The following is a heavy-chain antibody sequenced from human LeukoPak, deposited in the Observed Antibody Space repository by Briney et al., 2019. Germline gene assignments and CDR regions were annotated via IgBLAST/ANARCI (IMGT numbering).Heavy chain of an antibody. CDR2: MNPNSGNT. D-gene: IGHD2-8*01. J-gene: IGHJ6*04. Sequence: ASVKVSCKASGGTFSSYAISWVRQATGQGLEWMGWMNPNSGNTGYAQKFQGRVTMTRNTSISTAYMELSSLRSEDTAVYYCARGARIYCTNGVCFLQIPPGELDVWGKGTTVTVSS. V-gene: IGHV1-8*02. CDR1: GGTFSSYA. CDR3: ARGARIYCTNGVCFLQIPPGELDV.